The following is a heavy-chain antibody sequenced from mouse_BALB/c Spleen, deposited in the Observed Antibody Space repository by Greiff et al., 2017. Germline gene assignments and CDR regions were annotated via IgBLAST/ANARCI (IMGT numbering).Heavy chain of an antibody. CDR2: ISYSGST. V-gene: IGHV3-2*02. CDR3: GRGKGFDY. CDR1: GYSITSDYA. J-gene: IGHJ2*01. Sequence: EVQLQESGPGLVKPSQSLSLTCTVTGYSITSDYAWNWIRQFPGNKLEWMGYISYSGSTSYNPSLKSRISITRDTSKNQFFLQLNSVTTEDTATYYCGRGKGFDYWGQGTTLTVSS.